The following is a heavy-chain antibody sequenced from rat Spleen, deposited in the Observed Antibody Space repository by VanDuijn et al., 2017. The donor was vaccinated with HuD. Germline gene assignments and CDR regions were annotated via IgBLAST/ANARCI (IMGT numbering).Heavy chain of an antibody. V-gene: IGHV5-25*01. CDR3: ARHTPFNYGTVGDY. CDR2: ISTGGGNT. J-gene: IGHJ2*01. Sequence: EVQLVESGGGLVQPGRSLQLSCVASGFTFNNYWMTWIRQAPTKGLEWVAYISTGGGNTYYRDSVRGRFTISRDNAKSSLYLQMDSLRSEDTATYYCARHTPFNYGTVGDYWGQGVMVTVSS. D-gene: IGHD1-11*01. CDR1: GFTFNNYW.